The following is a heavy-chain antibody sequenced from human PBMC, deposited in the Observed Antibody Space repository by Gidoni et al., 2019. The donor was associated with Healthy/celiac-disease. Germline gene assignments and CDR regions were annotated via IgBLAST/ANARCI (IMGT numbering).Heavy chain of an antibody. D-gene: IGHD3-22*01. CDR1: GFTFSRYW. Sequence: EVQLVESGGGLVQPGGSLRLSCAASGFTFSRYWMHWVRQAPGQGLVWVSRINSDGSSTSYADSVKGRFTISRDNAKNTLYLQMNSLRAEDTAVYYCARARYYDSSGYWYFDLWGRGTLVTVSS. V-gene: IGHV3-74*01. CDR3: ARARYYDSSGYWYFDL. CDR2: INSDGSST. J-gene: IGHJ2*01.